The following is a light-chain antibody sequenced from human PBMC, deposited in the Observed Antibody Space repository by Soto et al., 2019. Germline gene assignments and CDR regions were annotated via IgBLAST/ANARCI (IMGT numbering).Light chain of an antibody. CDR3: QQYDNLPLT. CDR2: DAS. CDR1: QDISNY. V-gene: IGKV1-33*01. Sequence: DIQMTQSPSSLSASVGDRVTITCQASQDISNYLNWYQQKPRKAPKLLIYDASNLETRVPSRVSGSGSGTDFTFTISSLQPEDIATYYCQQYDNLPLTFGGGTKVEIK. J-gene: IGKJ4*01.